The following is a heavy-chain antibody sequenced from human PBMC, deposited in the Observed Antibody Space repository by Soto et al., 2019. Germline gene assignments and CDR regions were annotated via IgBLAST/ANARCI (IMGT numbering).Heavy chain of an antibody. V-gene: IGHV3-30*18. CDR3: AKCGGIQQWLVHLYYYGMDV. J-gene: IGHJ6*01. CDR2: ISYDGSNK. CDR1: GFTFSSYG. Sequence: QVQLVESGGGVVQPGRSLRLSCAASGFTFSSYGMHWVRQAPGKGLEWVAVISYDGSNKYYADSVKGRFTISRDNSKNTLYLQMNSLRAEDTAVYYCAKCGGIQQWLVHLYYYGMDVW. D-gene: IGHD6-19*01.